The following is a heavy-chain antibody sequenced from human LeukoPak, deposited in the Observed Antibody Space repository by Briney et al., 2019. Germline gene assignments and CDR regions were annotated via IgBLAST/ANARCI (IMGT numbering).Heavy chain of an antibody. CDR1: GFTFDDYA. CDR3: AKDPAEADC. J-gene: IGHJ4*02. CDR2: INSGGNT. Sequence: GGSLRLSCAASGFTFDDYAMHWVRQAPGKGLEWVSSINSGGNTFYIDSVKGRFAISRDNGKNSLYLQMNSLRVEDTAVYYCAKDPAEADCWGQGTLVTVSS. V-gene: IGHV3-69-1*01.